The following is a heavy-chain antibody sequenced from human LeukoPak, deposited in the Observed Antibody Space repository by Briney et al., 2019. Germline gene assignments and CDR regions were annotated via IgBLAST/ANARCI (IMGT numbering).Heavy chain of an antibody. V-gene: IGHV3-23*01. CDR3: AKAWEGYCSGGSCYYDY. Sequence: GGSLRLSCAASGFTFSSYAMSWVRQAPGKGLEWVSGISDSGDGTYYAESVKGRFTISRDNSKNTLYLQMNSLRAEDTAVYYCAKAWEGYCSGGSCYYDYWGQGTLVTVSS. J-gene: IGHJ4*02. CDR2: ISDSGDGT. CDR1: GFTFSSYA. D-gene: IGHD2-15*01.